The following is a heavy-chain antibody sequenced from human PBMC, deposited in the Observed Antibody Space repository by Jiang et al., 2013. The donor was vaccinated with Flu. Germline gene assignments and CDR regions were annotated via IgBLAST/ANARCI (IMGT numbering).Heavy chain of an antibody. V-gene: IGHV1-18*01. CDR3: ASMVRGVPNWFDP. J-gene: IGHJ5*02. Sequence: VRQAPGQGLEWMGWTSAYNGDTSYAKKFQGRVTLTRDTSTNTAYMELRRLRFDDTAVYYCASMVRGVPNWFDPWGQGTLVTISS. CDR2: TSAYNGDT. D-gene: IGHD3-10*01.